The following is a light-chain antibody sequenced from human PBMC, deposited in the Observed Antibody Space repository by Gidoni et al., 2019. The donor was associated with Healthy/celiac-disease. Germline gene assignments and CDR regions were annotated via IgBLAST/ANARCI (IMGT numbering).Light chain of an antibody. Sequence: DIQLTQSPSFLSASVGDRVTITCRASHGIGSFLAWYQQKPGIAPKLLIYAAFTLQSGVPSRFSGNGSGTEFTLTISSLQPEDFATYYCQQRNSYPLTFGGGTKVEIK. CDR1: HGIGSF. CDR3: QQRNSYPLT. J-gene: IGKJ4*01. V-gene: IGKV1-9*01. CDR2: AAF.